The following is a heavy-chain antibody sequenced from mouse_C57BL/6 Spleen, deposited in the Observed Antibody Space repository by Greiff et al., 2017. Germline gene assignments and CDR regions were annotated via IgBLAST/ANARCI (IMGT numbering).Heavy chain of an antibody. D-gene: IGHD1-1*01. CDR3: ARCSTTIVANVDY. CDR2: IDPSDSET. Sequence: QVQLQQPGAELVRPGSSVKLSCKASGYNFTSYWMHWVKQRPIQGLEWIGNIDPSDSETHYNQKVKDKATLTVDKSSSTAYMQLSSLTSEDSAVYDCARCSTTIVANVDYWGPGTTLTVSS. J-gene: IGHJ2*01. V-gene: IGHV1-52*01. CDR1: GYNFTSYW.